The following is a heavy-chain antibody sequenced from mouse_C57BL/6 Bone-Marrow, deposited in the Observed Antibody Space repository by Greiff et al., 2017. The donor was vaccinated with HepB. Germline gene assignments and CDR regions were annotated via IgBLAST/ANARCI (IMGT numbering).Heavy chain of an antibody. J-gene: IGHJ3*01. CDR3: ARSRGLRRRTWFAY. CDR2: IYPGDGDT. Sequence: QVQLQQSGAELVKPGASVKISCKASGYAFSSSWMNWVKQRPGKGLEWIGQIYPGDGDTNYNGKFKGKATLTADKSSSTTYMQLSSLTSEDAAVYFCARSRGLRRRTWFAYWGQGTLVTVSA. D-gene: IGHD2-2*01. V-gene: IGHV1-80*01. CDR1: GYAFSSSW.